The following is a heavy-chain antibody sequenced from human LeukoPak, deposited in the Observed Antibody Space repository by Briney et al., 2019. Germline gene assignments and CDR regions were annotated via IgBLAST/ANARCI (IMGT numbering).Heavy chain of an antibody. CDR2: ISWDGGST. CDR1: GFTFDDYA. D-gene: IGHD3-3*01. Sequence: GGSLRLSCAASGFTFDDYAMHWVRQAPGKGLEWVSLISWDGGSTYYADSVKGRFTISRDNSKNSLYLQMNSLRAEDTALYYCAKDSRNYDFWSGLNFDPWGQGTLVTVSS. J-gene: IGHJ5*02. CDR3: AKDSRNYDFWSGLNFDP. V-gene: IGHV3-43D*03.